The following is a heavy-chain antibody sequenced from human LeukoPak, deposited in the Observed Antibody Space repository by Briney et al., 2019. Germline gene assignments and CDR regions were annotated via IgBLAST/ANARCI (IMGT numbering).Heavy chain of an antibody. CDR2: IYYSGST. CDR1: GGSISSSSYY. Sequence: SETLSLTCTVSGGSISSSSYYWGWIRQPPGKGLEWIGSIYYSGSTYYNPSLKSRVTISVDTSKNQFSLKLSSVTAADTAVYYCARAPFGVTNLSDYYYYYMDVWGKGTTVTVSS. CDR3: ARAPFGVTNLSDYYYYYMDV. D-gene: IGHD4-11*01. V-gene: IGHV4-39*07. J-gene: IGHJ6*03.